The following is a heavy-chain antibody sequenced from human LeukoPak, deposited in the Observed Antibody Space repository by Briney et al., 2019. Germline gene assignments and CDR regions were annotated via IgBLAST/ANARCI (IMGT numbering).Heavy chain of an antibody. CDR2: IYYSGST. Sequence: SETLSLTRTVSGGSISSYYWSWIRQPPGKGLEWIGYIYYSGSTNYNPSLKSRVTISVDTSKNQFSLKLSSVTAADTAVYYCARGGYYYMDVWGKGTTVTVSS. D-gene: IGHD3-16*01. CDR3: ARGGYYYMDV. J-gene: IGHJ6*03. V-gene: IGHV4-59*08. CDR1: GGSISSYY.